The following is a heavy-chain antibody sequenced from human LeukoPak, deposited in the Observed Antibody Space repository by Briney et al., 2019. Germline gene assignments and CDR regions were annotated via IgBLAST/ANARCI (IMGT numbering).Heavy chain of an antibody. CDR2: INHSGST. Sequence: GSLRLSCAASGFTFSSYWMSWVRQPPGKGLEWIGEINHSGSTNYNPSLKSRVTISVDTSKNQFSLKLSSVTAADTAVYYCARKLRLRGIVVVPAASGAFDIWGQGTMVTVSS. CDR1: GFTFSSYW. D-gene: IGHD2-2*01. CDR3: ARKLRLRGIVVVPAASGAFDI. J-gene: IGHJ3*02. V-gene: IGHV4-34*01.